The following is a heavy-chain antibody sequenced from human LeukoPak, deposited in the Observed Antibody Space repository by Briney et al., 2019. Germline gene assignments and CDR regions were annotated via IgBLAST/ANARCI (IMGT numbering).Heavy chain of an antibody. Sequence: PGGSLRLSCAASVFTFSSYPMSWVRQAPGKGLEWVSAISGSGGSTYYADSVKGRFTISRDNSKNTLYLQMNSLRAEDTAVYYCAKGRYDFWSGYLTDWGQGTLVTVSS. CDR3: AKGRYDFWSGYLTD. CDR1: VFTFSSYP. CDR2: ISGSGGST. J-gene: IGHJ4*02. D-gene: IGHD3-3*01. V-gene: IGHV3-23*01.